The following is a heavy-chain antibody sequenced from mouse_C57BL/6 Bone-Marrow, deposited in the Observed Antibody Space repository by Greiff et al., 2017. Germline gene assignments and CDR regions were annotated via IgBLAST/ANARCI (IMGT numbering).Heavy chain of an antibody. V-gene: IGHV1-81*01. Sequence: QVQLQQSGAELARPGASVKLSCKASGYTFTSYGISWVKQRTGQGLEWIGEIYPRSGNTYYNEKFKGKATLTADKSSSTAYMELRSLTSEDSAVYFCADLYYDYDGFAYWGQGTLVTVAA. CDR2: IYPRSGNT. J-gene: IGHJ3*01. D-gene: IGHD2-4*01. CDR1: GYTFTSYG. CDR3: ADLYYDYDGFAY.